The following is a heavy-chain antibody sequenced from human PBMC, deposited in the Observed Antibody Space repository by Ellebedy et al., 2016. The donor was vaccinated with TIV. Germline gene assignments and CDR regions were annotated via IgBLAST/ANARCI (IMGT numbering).Heavy chain of an antibody. CDR2: IKKDGREK. J-gene: IGHJ4*02. CDR1: GFYFGDYW. D-gene: IGHD6-19*01. Sequence: GGSLRLXXAASGFYFGDYWMSWVRQAPGKGLEWVANIKKDGREKNYVDSVRGRFTISRDNAKNSLYLQMSSLRAEDTAVYYCARDGSIAVDGTSDYWGQGTLVTVPS. CDR3: ARDGSIAVDGTSDY. V-gene: IGHV3-7*01.